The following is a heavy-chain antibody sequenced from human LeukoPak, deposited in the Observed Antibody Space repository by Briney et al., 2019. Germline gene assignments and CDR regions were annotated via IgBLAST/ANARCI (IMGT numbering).Heavy chain of an antibody. J-gene: IGHJ4*02. CDR2: ISSSSDYI. Sequence: PGGSLRLSCAASGFTFSPYPMNWVRQAPGKGLEWVSSISSSSDYINYADSLRGRFTISRDNARNSVYLQMNSLRAEDTAVYYCASPGVLCSGGSRFDYWGEGTLVTVSS. CDR3: ASPGVLCSGGSRFDY. CDR1: GFTFSPYP. D-gene: IGHD2-15*01. V-gene: IGHV3-21*01.